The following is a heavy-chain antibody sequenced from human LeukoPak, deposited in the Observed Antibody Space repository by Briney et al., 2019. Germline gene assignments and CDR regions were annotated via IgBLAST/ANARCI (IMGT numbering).Heavy chain of an antibody. V-gene: IGHV3-30*02. Sequence: GGSLRLSCAASGFTFSSYGIHWVRRAPGKGLEWVAFIRYGGSNEYYADSVKGRFTISRDNSKNTLYLQMNSLRAEDTAVYYCARDRGAMGPFDYWGQGTLVTVSS. J-gene: IGHJ4*02. CDR1: GFTFSSYG. CDR3: ARDRGAMGPFDY. D-gene: IGHD5-18*01. CDR2: IRYGGSNE.